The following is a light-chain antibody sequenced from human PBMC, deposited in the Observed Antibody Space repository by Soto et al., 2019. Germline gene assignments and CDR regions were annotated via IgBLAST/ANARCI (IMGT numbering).Light chain of an antibody. V-gene: IGLV2-14*03. CDR1: SSDVGGSKF. CDR2: DVS. J-gene: IGLJ1*01. CDR3: SSYTSANSNV. Sequence: QSVLTQPASVSGSRGQSTTISCTGTSSDVGGSKFVSWYQQLPGKAPKLIISDVSDRPSGVSHRFSGSKSGNTASLTISGLQAEDEADYYCSSYTSANSNVFGTGTKVTVL.